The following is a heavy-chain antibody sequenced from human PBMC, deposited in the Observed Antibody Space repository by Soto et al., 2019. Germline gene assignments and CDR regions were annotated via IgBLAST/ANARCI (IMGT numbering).Heavy chain of an antibody. CDR2: ILHDGSAE. V-gene: IGHV3-30*03. Sequence: XESLSLSCAASGFTFTSYWMHWVRHAPGKGLEWMALILHDGSAEYYADSVKGRFTISRDNSRSTLYLQMNSLRAEDTAVYYCARSRAGYSFYFYYGMDGWGQGTTVTVSS. D-gene: IGHD4-4*01. CDR1: GFTFTSYW. J-gene: IGHJ6*02. CDR3: ARSRAGYSFYFYYGMDG.